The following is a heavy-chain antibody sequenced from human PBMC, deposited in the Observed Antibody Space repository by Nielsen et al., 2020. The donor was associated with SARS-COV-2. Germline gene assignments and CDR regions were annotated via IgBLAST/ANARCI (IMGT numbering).Heavy chain of an antibody. V-gene: IGHV3-30*18. CDR2: ISYDGSNK. Sequence: GESLKISCAASGFTFSSYGMHWVRQAPGKGLEWVAVISYDGSNKYYADSVKGRFTISRDNSKNTLYLQMNSLRAEDTAVYYCANGYLDYWGQGTLVTVSS. CDR3: ANGYLDY. J-gene: IGHJ4*02. CDR1: GFTFSSYG.